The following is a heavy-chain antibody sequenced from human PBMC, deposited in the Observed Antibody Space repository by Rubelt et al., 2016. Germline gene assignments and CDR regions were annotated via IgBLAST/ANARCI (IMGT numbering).Heavy chain of an antibody. V-gene: IGHV4-34*01. J-gene: IGHJ4*02. CDR2: INHSGST. Sequence: QVQLQQRGAGLLKSSETLSLTCAVYGGSFSGYYWSWIRQPPGKGLEWIGEINHSGSTNYNPSLKSRVTISVYPSKNQFSLKLSSVTAADTAVYYCARGKEGLGVTMMDYWGQGTLVTVSS. D-gene: IGHD3-22*01. CDR3: ARGKEGLGVTMMDY. CDR1: GGSFSGYY.